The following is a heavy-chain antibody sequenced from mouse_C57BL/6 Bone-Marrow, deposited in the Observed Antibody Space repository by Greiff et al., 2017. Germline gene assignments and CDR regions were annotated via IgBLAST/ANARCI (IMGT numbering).Heavy chain of an antibody. J-gene: IGHJ1*03. V-gene: IGHV7-1*01. D-gene: IGHD1-1*01. Sequence: EVKLVESGGGLVQSGRSLRLSCATSGFTFSDFYMEWVRQAPGKGLEWIAASRNKANDYTTEYSASVKGRFIVSRDTSQSILYLQMNALRAEDTAIYYCARDYYGSSYWYFDVWGTGTTVTDSS. CDR1: GFTFSDFY. CDR3: ARDYYGSSYWYFDV. CDR2: SRNKANDYTT.